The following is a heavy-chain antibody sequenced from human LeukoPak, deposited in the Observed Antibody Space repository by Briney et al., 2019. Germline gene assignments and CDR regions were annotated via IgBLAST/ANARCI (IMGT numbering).Heavy chain of an antibody. CDR3: ARNSETYYYYMDV. D-gene: IGHD1-14*01. J-gene: IGHJ6*03. CDR2: MNPNSGNT. Sequence: ASVKVSCKASGYTFTSYDINWVRQATGQGLEWMGWMNPNSGNTADAQKFQGRVTFTRNTSISTAYIELSSLRSEDTAVYYCARNSETYYYYMDVWGKGTTVTVSS. CDR1: GYTFTSYD. V-gene: IGHV1-8*03.